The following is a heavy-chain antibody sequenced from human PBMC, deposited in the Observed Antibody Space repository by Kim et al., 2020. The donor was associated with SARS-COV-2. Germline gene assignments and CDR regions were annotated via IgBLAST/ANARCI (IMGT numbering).Heavy chain of an antibody. CDR1: GGSFSGYY. CDR3: ARDGPRALNYDILTGYNIWGYYYYDGMDV. CDR2: INHSGST. D-gene: IGHD3-9*01. Sequence: SETLSLTCAVYGGSFSGYYWSWIRQPPGKGLEWIGEINHSGSTNYNPSLKSRVTISVDTSKNQFSLKLSSVTAADTAVYYCARDGPRALNYDILTGYNIWGYYYYDGMDVWGQGTTVTVSS. J-gene: IGHJ6*02. V-gene: IGHV4-34*01.